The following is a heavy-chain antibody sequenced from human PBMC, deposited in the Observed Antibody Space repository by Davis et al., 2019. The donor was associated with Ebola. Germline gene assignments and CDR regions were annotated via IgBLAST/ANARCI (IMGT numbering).Heavy chain of an antibody. J-gene: IGHJ4*02. CDR1: GFTFSSYG. CDR3: AKGDSLLLWFGGDFDY. D-gene: IGHD3-10*01. V-gene: IGHV3-30*18. CDR2: ISYDGSNK. Sequence: GGSLRLSCAASGFTFSSYGMHWVRQAPGKGLEWVAVISYDGSNKYYADSVKGRFTISRDNSKNTLYLQMNSLRAEDTAVYYCAKGDSLLLWFGGDFDYWGQGTLVTVSS.